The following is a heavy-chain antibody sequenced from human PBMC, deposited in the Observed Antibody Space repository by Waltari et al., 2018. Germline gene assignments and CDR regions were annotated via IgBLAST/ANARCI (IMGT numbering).Heavy chain of an antibody. CDR2: INPNSGGT. Sequence: QVQLLQSGAEVKKPGASVKVSCKASGYTFTAYDIHWVRQAPGQGLEWMGRINPNSGGTKYVQKFQGRVTMTRDPSISTAYMGLSGLKSDDTAVYYCATWKAMITSALDAFDIWGQGTMVTVSS. V-gene: IGHV1-2*06. D-gene: IGHD3-16*01. CDR1: GYTFTAYD. J-gene: IGHJ3*02. CDR3: ATWKAMITSALDAFDI.